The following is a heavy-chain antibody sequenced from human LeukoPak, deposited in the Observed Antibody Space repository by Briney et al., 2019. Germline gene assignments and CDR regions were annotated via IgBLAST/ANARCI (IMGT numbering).Heavy chain of an antibody. CDR3: ARAAPRVVVPAAIPGYYYYGMDV. V-gene: IGHV1-69*13. CDR2: IIPIFGTA. D-gene: IGHD2-2*02. Sequence: EASVKVSCTASGGTFSSYAISWVRQAPGQGLEWMGGIIPIFGTANYAQKFQGRVTITADESTSTAYMELSSLRSEDTAVYYCARAAPRVVVPAAIPGYYYYGMDVWGQGTTVTVSS. CDR1: GGTFSSYA. J-gene: IGHJ6*02.